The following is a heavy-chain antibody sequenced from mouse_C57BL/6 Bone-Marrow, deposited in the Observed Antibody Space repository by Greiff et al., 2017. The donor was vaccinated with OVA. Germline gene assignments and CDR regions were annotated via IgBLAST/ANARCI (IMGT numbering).Heavy chain of an antibody. CDR2: IDPENGDT. V-gene: IGHV14-4*01. CDR3: TTYRY. CDR1: GFNIKDDY. Sequence: EVKLQQSGAELVRPGASVKLSCTASGFNIKDDYMHWVKERPEQGLEWIGWIDPENGDTEYASKFQGKATITADTSSKTVYLHLSSLTSEDTPVYYCTTYRYWGQGTTLTVSS. J-gene: IGHJ2*01.